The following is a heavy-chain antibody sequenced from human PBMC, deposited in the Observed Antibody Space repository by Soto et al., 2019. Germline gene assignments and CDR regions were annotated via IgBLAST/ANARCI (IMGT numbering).Heavy chain of an antibody. J-gene: IGHJ4*02. CDR2: ISSTTNYI. V-gene: IGHV3-21*06. Sequence: PGGSLRLSCAASGFTFTRYSMNWVRQAPGKGPEWVSSISSTTNYIYYGDSMKGRFTISRDNAKNSLYLEMNSLRAEDTAVYYCARESEDLTSNFDYWGQGTMVTVYS. CDR3: ARESEDLTSNFDY. CDR1: GFTFTRYS.